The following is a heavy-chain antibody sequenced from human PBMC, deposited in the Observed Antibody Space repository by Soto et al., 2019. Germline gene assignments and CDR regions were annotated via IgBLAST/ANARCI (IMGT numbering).Heavy chain of an antibody. Sequence: PSETLSLTCAVCGDSINSYYWSGIRQPPGKGLEWIGYIYYSGSTNYNPSLKSRVTISVDTSKNQFSLKLSPVTAADTAVYYCARWSGTPGDYFDYWGQGTLVTVSS. J-gene: IGHJ4*02. CDR3: ARWSGTPGDYFDY. CDR1: GDSINSYY. D-gene: IGHD3-3*01. CDR2: IYYSGST. V-gene: IGHV4-59*01.